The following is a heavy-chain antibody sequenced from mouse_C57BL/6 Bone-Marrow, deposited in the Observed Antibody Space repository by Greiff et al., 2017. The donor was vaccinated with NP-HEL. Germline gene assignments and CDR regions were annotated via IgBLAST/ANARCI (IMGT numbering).Heavy chain of an antibody. J-gene: IGHJ1*03. CDR2: IRSKSNNYAT. Sequence: EVQLVESGGGLVQPKGSLKLSCAASGFSFNTYAMNWVRQAPGKGLEWVARIRSKSNNYATYYADSVKDRFTISRDDSESMLYLQMNNLKTEDTAMYYCVRHGGYDYWYFDVWGTGTTVTVSS. CDR3: VRHGGYDYWYFDV. V-gene: IGHV10-1*01. D-gene: IGHD2-3*01. CDR1: GFSFNTYA.